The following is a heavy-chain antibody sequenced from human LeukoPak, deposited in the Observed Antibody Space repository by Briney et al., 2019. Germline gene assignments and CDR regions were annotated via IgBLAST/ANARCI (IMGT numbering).Heavy chain of an antibody. CDR1: GGSISGYY. D-gene: IGHD3-3*01. J-gene: IGHJ5*02. CDR2: IYYSGST. Sequence: PSETLSLTCTVSGGSISGYYWSWSRQPPGKGLEGIGYIYYSGSTNYNPSLKSRVTMSVDTSKNQFSLKLSSVTAADTAVYYCARDWPSITIFGVVRGRAYNWFDPWGQGTLATVSS. V-gene: IGHV4-59*12. CDR3: ARDWPSITIFGVVRGRAYNWFDP.